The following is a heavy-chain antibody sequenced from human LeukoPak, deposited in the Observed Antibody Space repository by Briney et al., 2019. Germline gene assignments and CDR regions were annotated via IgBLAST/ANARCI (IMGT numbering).Heavy chain of an antibody. CDR3: AKEVKDTGYYHLDN. CDR1: GFTFSSYA. J-gene: IGHJ4*02. CDR2: ISGSGDST. Sequence: PGGSLRLSCAASGFTFSSYAMSWVRQAAGKGLEWVSAISGSGDSTSYADSVKGRFTISRDTSKNTLYLQMNSLRAEDTAVYYCAKEVKDTGYYHLDNWGQGTLVTVSS. V-gene: IGHV3-23*01. D-gene: IGHD3-3*01.